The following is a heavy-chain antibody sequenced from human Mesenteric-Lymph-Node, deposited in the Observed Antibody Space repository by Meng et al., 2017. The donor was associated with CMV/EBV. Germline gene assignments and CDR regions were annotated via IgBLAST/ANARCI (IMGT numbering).Heavy chain of an antibody. CDR1: GFSLSSYN. CDR2: ISISSSYI. J-gene: IGHJ6*02. D-gene: IGHD3-3*01. CDR3: ASLLRFTNYYYYYGMDV. Sequence: GGSLRLSCAASGFSLSSYNMNWVRQAPGKGLEWVSSISISSSYIYYADSVKGRFTISRDNAKNSLYLQVSSLRVEDTAVYYCASLLRFTNYYYYYGMDVWGQGTTVTVSS. V-gene: IGHV3-21*01.